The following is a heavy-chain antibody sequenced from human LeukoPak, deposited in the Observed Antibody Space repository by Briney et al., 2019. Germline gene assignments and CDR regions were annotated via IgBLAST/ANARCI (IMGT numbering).Heavy chain of an antibody. CDR3: ARGVIGFGESYSDY. V-gene: IGHV4-34*01. CDR2: INHSGST. D-gene: IGHD3-10*01. J-gene: IGHJ4*02. Sequence: SETLSPTCAVYGGSFSGYYWSWIRQPPGKGLEWIGEINHSGSTNYNPSLKSRVTISVDTSKNQFSLKLSSVTAADTAVYYCARGVIGFGESYSDYWGQGTLVTVSS. CDR1: GGSFSGYY.